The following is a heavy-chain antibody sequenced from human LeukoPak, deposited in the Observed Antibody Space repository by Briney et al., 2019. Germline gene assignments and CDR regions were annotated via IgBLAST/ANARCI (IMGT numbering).Heavy chain of an antibody. V-gene: IGHV3-30*14. J-gene: IGHJ4*02. Sequence: GGSLRLSCAASGFTFSSYAMHWVRQAPGKGLEWVAVISYDGSNKYYADSVKGRFTISRDNSKNTLYLQMNSLRAEDTAVYYCARVEARSGYYWELVSLGVDYWGQGTLVTVSS. CDR3: ARVEARSGYYWELVSLGVDY. D-gene: IGHD3-22*01. CDR2: ISYDGSNK. CDR1: GFTFSSYA.